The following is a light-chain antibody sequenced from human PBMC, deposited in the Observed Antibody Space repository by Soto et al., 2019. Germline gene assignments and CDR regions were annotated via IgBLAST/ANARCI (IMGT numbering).Light chain of an antibody. CDR3: GTWDSSLAAAV. J-gene: IGLJ3*02. Sequence: QAVVTQPPSVSAAPGQKITISCSGTTSNIGSYYVSWYQQVPGTAPKLLISENDKRPSGIPARFSGSKSGTSATLGITGLQTGDEADYFCGTWDSSLAAAVFGGGTQLTVL. CDR1: TSNIGSYY. CDR2: END. V-gene: IGLV1-51*02.